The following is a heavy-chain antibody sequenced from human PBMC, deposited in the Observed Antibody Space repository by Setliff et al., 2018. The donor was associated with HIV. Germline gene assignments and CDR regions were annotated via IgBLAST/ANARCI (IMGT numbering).Heavy chain of an antibody. D-gene: IGHD1-26*01. Sequence: SETLSLTCTVSGGSISSYYWSWIRQPPGKGLEWIGYIYYSGSTNYNPSLKSRVTISVDTSKNQFSLKLSSVTAADTAVYYCARWEAAQKAFDIWGHGTMVTVSS. J-gene: IGHJ3*02. CDR1: GGSISSYY. V-gene: IGHV4-59*08. CDR2: IYYSGST. CDR3: ARWEAAQKAFDI.